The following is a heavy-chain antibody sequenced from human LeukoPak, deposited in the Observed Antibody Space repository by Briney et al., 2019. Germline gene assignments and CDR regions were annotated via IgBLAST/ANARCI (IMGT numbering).Heavy chain of an antibody. D-gene: IGHD3-22*01. CDR2: ISYDGSNK. V-gene: IGHV3-30-3*01. CDR1: GFTFSSYA. J-gene: IGHJ4*02. CDR3: AREYYYDSY. Sequence: GGSLRLSCAASGFTFSSYAMHWVCQAPGKGLEWVAVISYDGSNKYYADSVKGRFTISRDNSKNTLYLQMNSLRAEDTAVYYCAREYYYDSYWGQGTLVTVSS.